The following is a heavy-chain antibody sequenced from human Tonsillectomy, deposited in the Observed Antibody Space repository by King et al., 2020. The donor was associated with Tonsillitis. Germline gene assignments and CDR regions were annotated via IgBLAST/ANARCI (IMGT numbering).Heavy chain of an antibody. D-gene: IGHD6-13*01. CDR3: ARVGRVTESGGSSKLAPYLDY. V-gene: IGHV1-18*01. Sequence: QLVQSGAEVKKPGASVKVSCKASGYSFTTYGINWVRLAPGQGLEWMGWISGYNGNTNYAQKFQGRVTMTTDTSTSTAYMELRSLRSDDTAVYYCARVGRVTESGGSSKLAPYLDYWGQGTLVIVSS. J-gene: IGHJ4*02. CDR2: ISGYNGNT. CDR1: GYSFTTYG.